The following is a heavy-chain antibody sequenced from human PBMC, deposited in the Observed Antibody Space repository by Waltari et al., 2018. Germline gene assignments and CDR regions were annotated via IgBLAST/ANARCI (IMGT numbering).Heavy chain of an antibody. D-gene: IGHD3-22*01. J-gene: IGHJ4*02. CDR2: IYHSGST. Sequence: QVQLQESGPGLVKPSETLSLTCAVSGYSISSGYYWGWIRQPPGKGLEWIGSIYHSGSTYYNPSLKSRVTISVDTSKNQFSLKLSSLTAADTAVYYCARGVTYYYDSSGYYFDYWGQGTLVTVSS. CDR1: GYSISSGYY. V-gene: IGHV4-38-2*01. CDR3: ARGVTYYYDSSGYYFDY.